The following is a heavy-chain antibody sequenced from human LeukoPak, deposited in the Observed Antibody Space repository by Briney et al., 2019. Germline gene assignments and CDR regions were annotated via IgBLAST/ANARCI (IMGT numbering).Heavy chain of an antibody. CDR3: ARRVQMATADGFDI. J-gene: IGHJ3*02. CDR1: GYIFTRYW. V-gene: IGHV5-51*01. CDR2: IYPGDSDV. Sequence: GESLQISCKGSGYIFTRYWIGWVRPMPGKGLEWMGIIYPGDSDVRYSPSLQGQVTMSVDRSINSAFLQWSSLKASDTAIYYCARRVQMATADGFDIWGRGTVVTVSS. D-gene: IGHD5-24*01.